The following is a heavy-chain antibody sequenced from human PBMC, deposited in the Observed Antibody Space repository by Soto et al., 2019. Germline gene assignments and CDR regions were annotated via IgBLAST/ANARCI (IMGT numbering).Heavy chain of an antibody. Sequence: GGSLRLSCAASGFTFDDYAMHWVRQAPGKGLEWVSGISWNSGSIGYADSVKGRFTISRDNAKNTLYLQMNSLRAEDTAIYYCARFSAPYGGYDPFDIWGQGTMVTVSS. CDR3: ARFSAPYGGYDPFDI. CDR1: GFTFDDYA. V-gene: IGHV3-9*01. D-gene: IGHD5-12*01. CDR2: ISWNSGSI. J-gene: IGHJ3*02.